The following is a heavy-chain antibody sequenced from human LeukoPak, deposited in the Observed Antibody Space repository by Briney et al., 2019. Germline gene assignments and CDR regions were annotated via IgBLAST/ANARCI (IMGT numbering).Heavy chain of an antibody. J-gene: IGHJ5*02. CDR1: GGFISSYY. CDR3: AGLKDGVFGP. D-gene: IGHD2-8*01. V-gene: IGHV4-59*08. Sequence: NPSETLSLTCTVSGGFISSYYWSWLRQPPGKGLEWIGFNHYSGSTNYSPSLKSRVTISVDTSKNQSSLNLSPVTAADTAIYFCAGLKDGVFGPWGQGTLVTVSS. CDR2: NHYSGST.